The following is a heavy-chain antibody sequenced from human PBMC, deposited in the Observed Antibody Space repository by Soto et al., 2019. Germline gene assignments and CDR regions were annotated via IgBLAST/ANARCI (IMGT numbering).Heavy chain of an antibody. Sequence: SETLSLTCTVSGVSISSYYWSWIRQPPGKGLEWIGYIYYSGSTNYNPSLKSRVTISVDTSKNQFSLKLSSVTAADTAVYYCARDTTVKAFDIWGQGTMVTVSS. V-gene: IGHV4-59*01. J-gene: IGHJ3*02. CDR2: IYYSGST. CDR3: ARDTTVKAFDI. CDR1: GVSISSYY. D-gene: IGHD4-17*01.